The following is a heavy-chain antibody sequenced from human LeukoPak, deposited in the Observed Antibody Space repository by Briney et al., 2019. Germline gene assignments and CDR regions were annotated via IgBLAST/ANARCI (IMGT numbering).Heavy chain of an antibody. Sequence: GGSLRLSCAASGFTVSSNYMSWVRQAPGKGLEWVSVIYSGGSTYYADSVKGRFTISRHNSKNTLYLQMNSLRAEDTAVYYCARDRLVGPTLRNYYYYYGMDVWGQGTTVTVSS. CDR1: GFTVSSNY. V-gene: IGHV3-53*04. D-gene: IGHD2-2*01. CDR3: ARDRLVGPTLRNYYYYYGMDV. J-gene: IGHJ6*02. CDR2: IYSGGST.